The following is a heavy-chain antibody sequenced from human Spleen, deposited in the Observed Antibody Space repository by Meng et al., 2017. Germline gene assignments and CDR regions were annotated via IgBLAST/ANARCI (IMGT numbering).Heavy chain of an antibody. V-gene: IGHV3-23*01. CDR2: ISSNGGNT. CDR1: GFTFDYYA. Sequence: GESLKISCAASGFTFDYYAMSWVRQAPGKGLEWVSGISSNGGNTYYADSVKGRFTISRDNSKNTLYLQMNSLKTEDAAVYYCMADASTVAPHYYYGMDIWGQGTTVTVSS. D-gene: IGHD4-23*01. J-gene: IGHJ6*02. CDR3: MADASTVAPHYYYGMDI.